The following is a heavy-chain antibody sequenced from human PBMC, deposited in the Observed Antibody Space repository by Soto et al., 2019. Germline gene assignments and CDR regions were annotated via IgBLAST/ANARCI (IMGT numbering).Heavy chain of an antibody. CDR2: IYYSGST. D-gene: IGHD5-18*01. V-gene: IGHV4-39*01. Sequence: SETMSLTCTVSGGSISSSIYYGGWIRQPPGKGLEWIGSIYYSGSTYYNPSLKSRVTISVDTSKNQFSLKLSSVTAADTAVYYCARRIQLWFWDYWGQGTLVTVSS. CDR3: ARRIQLWFWDY. CDR1: GGSISSSIYY. J-gene: IGHJ4*02.